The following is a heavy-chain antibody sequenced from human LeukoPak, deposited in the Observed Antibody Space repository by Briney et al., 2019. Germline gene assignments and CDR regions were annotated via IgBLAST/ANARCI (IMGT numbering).Heavy chain of an antibody. Sequence: PSETLSLTCAVYGGSFSGYYWSWIRQPPGKGLEWIGEINHSGSTNYNPSLKSRVTISVDTSKNQFSLKLSSVTAADTAVYYCARVGATVNWFDPWGQGTLVTVSS. CDR2: INHSGST. CDR3: ARVGATVNWFDP. D-gene: IGHD5-12*01. V-gene: IGHV4-34*01. J-gene: IGHJ5*02. CDR1: GGSFSGYY.